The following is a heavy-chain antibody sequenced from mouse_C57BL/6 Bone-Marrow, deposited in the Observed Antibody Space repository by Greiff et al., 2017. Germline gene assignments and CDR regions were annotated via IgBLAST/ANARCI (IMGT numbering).Heavy chain of an antibody. CDR3: ARLRDYDSGSWFAY. CDR1: GFTFSDYY. Sequence: EVQLVESGGGLVQPGGSLKLSCAASGFTFSDYYMYWVRQTPEKRLEWVAYISNGGGSTYYPATVKGRFTISRDNAKNTLYLQMSRLKSEDTAMYYCARLRDYDSGSWFAYWGQGTLVTVSA. V-gene: IGHV5-12*01. D-gene: IGHD2-4*01. J-gene: IGHJ3*01. CDR2: ISNGGGST.